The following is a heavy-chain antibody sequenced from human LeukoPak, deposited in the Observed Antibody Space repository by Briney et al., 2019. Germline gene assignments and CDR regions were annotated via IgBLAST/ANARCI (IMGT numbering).Heavy chain of an antibody. CDR1: GGSISSYY. CDR3: ARTYSSSSHFDY. V-gene: IGHV4-4*09. D-gene: IGHD6-6*01. Sequence: SETLSLTCTVSGGSISSYYWSWIRQPPGKGLEWIGHIYTSGSTNYNPSLKSRVTISVDTSKNQFSLKVSSVTAADTAVYYCARTYSSSSHFDYWDQGTLVTVSS. J-gene: IGHJ4*02. CDR2: IYTSGST.